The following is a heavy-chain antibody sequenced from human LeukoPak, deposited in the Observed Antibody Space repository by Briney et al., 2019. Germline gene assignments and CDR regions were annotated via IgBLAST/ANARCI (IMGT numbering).Heavy chain of an antibody. Sequence: SETLSLTCAVYGGSFSGYYWSWIRQPPGKGLEWIGEINHSGSTNYNPSLKSRVTISVDTSKNQLSLKLSSVTAADTAVYYCARATIVVVPAATITDSRYGMDVWGQGTTVTVSS. CDR1: GGSFSGYY. V-gene: IGHV4-34*01. D-gene: IGHD2-2*01. CDR2: INHSGST. J-gene: IGHJ6*02. CDR3: ARATIVVVPAATITDSRYGMDV.